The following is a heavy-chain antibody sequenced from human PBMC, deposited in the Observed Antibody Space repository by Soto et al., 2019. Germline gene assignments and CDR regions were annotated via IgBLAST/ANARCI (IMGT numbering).Heavy chain of an antibody. V-gene: IGHV4-59*01. J-gene: IGHJ2*01. CDR3: ARACAGFGAYWYLDL. CDR2: GYHSVSI. CDR1: GGSITDYY. Sequence: PSETLSLTCTASGGSITDYYWSWIRQPPGKALEWIGYGYHSVSIHYNPSLKTRVTISVDTSENQFSLRLSSVTAADTAVYYRARACAGFGAYWYLDLWRRGTLVTVSS. D-gene: IGHD3-16*01.